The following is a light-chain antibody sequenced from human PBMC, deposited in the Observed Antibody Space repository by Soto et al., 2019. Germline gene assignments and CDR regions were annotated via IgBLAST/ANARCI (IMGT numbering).Light chain of an antibody. Sequence: TVMTQSPAALSVSPGDRASLSCRASQSGGDNLAWYQVRPGQSPRLLIYDASTRATGVPVRFTGSGSGTEFTLTIASLQSDDIAIYYCQQYDDWPPLTFGGGTKV. CDR3: QQYDDWPPLT. CDR2: DAS. J-gene: IGKJ4*01. CDR1: QSGGDN. V-gene: IGKV3-15*01.